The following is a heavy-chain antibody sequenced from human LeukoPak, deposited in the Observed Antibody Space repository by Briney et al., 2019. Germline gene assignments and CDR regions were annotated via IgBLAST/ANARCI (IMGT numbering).Heavy chain of an antibody. Sequence: SETLSLTCTVSGGSISSYCWSWIRQRPGKGLEWIGYIYYSGSTNYNPSLKSRVTISVDTSKNQFSLKLSSVTAADTAVYYCARRIAAAGPDYWGQGTLVTVSS. CDR3: ARRIAAAGPDY. V-gene: IGHV4-59*01. D-gene: IGHD6-13*01. CDR2: IYYSGST. J-gene: IGHJ4*02. CDR1: GGSISSYC.